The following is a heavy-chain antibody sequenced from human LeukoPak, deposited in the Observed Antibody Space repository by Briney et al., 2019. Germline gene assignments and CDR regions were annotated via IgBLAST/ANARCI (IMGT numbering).Heavy chain of an antibody. Sequence: SETLSLTCSVSGASISSYYWSWIRQPPGRGLEWLGYISYTGSTNYNPSLKSRLTISVDTSKNQLSLNLTTVTAADTAVCYCARHEGTWTFDYWGQGALVTVSS. CDR2: ISYTGST. CDR3: ARHEGTWTFDY. CDR1: GASISSYY. D-gene: IGHD1-1*01. V-gene: IGHV4-59*08. J-gene: IGHJ4*02.